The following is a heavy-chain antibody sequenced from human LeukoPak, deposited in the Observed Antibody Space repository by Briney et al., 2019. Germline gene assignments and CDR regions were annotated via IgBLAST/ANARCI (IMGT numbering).Heavy chain of an antibody. CDR1: GGSISSYY. J-gene: IGHJ1*01. Sequence: SETLALICTVSGGSISSYYWSWIRQPPGKGLEWIGYIYYSGSTNYNPSLKSRVTISVDTSKNQFSLKLSSVTAADTAVYYCARHGRSSGPIQHWGQGTLVTVSS. D-gene: IGHD3-22*01. CDR2: IYYSGST. V-gene: IGHV4-59*08. CDR3: ARHGRSSGPIQH.